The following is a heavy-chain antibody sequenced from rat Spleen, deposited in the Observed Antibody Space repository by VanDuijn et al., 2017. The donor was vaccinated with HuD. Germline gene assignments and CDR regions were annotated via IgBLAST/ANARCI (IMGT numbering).Heavy chain of an antibody. Sequence: EVQLVESGGGLVQPGRSMKLSCAASGFTFSNYDMAWVRQAPTKGLEWVASINFDGSGTYYRDSVKGRFTISRDNTKSTLYLQMDSLRSEDTATYYCARRPTGVMDAWGQGASVTVSS. CDR2: INFDGSGT. J-gene: IGHJ4*01. CDR3: ARRPTGVMDA. V-gene: IGHV5-25*01. CDR1: GFTFSNYD. D-gene: IGHD3-4*01.